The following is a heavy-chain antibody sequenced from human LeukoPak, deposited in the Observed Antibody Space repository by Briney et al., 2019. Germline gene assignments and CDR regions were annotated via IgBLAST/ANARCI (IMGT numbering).Heavy chain of an antibody. CDR1: GGSISSYY. J-gene: IGHJ5*02. D-gene: IGHD2-15*01. Sequence: SETLSLTCTVSGGSISSYYWSWIRQPTGKGLEWIGYIYYSGSTNYNPSLKSRVTISVDTSKNQFSLKLSSVTAADTAVYYCARDLVRGYCSGGSCYPSWFDPWGQGTLVTVSS. V-gene: IGHV4-59*01. CDR3: ARDLVRGYCSGGSCYPSWFDP. CDR2: IYYSGST.